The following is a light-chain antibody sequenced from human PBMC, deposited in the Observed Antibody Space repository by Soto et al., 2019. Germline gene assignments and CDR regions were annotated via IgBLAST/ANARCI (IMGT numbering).Light chain of an antibody. CDR1: QDISNY. Sequence: DIQMTQSPSSLSASVGDRVTITFQASQDISNYLNWYQQKPGKAPKLLIYVASNLETWVPSRFSGSGSGTDFTFTISSLQPEDIATYYCQQYDNRPLTFGGGTKVEIK. V-gene: IGKV1-33*01. CDR2: VAS. J-gene: IGKJ4*01. CDR3: QQYDNRPLT.